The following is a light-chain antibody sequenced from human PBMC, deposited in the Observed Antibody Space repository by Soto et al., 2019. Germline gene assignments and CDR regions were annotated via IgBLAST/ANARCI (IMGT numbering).Light chain of an antibody. V-gene: IGLV1-51*01. Sequence: QSVLTQPPSVSAAPGQKVTISCSGSSSNIGNNYVFWYQQLPGTAPQLLIYDNDKRPSGIPDRFSGSKSGTSATLGITGLQTGHEADYYCAPWDRSLSVGVFGGGTKLTVL. J-gene: IGLJ2*01. CDR1: SSNIGNNY. CDR2: DND. CDR3: APWDRSLSVGV.